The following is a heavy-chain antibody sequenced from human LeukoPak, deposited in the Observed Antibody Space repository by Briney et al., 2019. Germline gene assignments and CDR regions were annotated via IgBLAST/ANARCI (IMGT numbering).Heavy chain of an antibody. Sequence: ASVKVSCKASGYSFTSYYVHWVRQAPGQGLEWMGWINPNTGGTNYAQKFQGRVTMTRDTSISTAYMELSSLRFDDTAVYYCARDPINGKADAFDIWGQGTVVTVSS. J-gene: IGHJ3*02. D-gene: IGHD4-17*01. CDR1: GYSFTSYY. CDR3: ARDPINGKADAFDI. V-gene: IGHV1-2*02. CDR2: INPNTGGT.